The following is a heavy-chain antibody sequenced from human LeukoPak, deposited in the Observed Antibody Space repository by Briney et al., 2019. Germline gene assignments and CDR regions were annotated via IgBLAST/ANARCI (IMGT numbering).Heavy chain of an antibody. J-gene: IGHJ4*02. CDR1: GLTFSNAW. Sequence: GGSLRLSCAAPGLTFSNAWVSWVRQAPGKGLGWVGRIKSKTDGGTTDYAAPVKGRFTISRDDSKNTLYLQMNSLKTEDTAVYYCTRGAFFDTFDYWGQGTLVTVSS. V-gene: IGHV3-15*01. CDR3: TRGAFFDTFDY. D-gene: IGHD5-18*01. CDR2: IKSKTDGGTT.